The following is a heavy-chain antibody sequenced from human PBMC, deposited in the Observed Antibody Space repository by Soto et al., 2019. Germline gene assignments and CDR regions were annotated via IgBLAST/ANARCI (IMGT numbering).Heavy chain of an antibody. CDR3: ASVRGTTVVTPYVFGWFDP. J-gene: IGHJ5*02. CDR1: GGPFSSYA. V-gene: IGHV1-69*06. CDR2: IIPIFGTA. Sequence: SVKVYCKSCGGPFSSYAISLVRQAPGQGLEWMGGIIPIFGTANYSQKFQGRVTITADKSTSTAYMELSSLRSEDTAVYYCASVRGTTVVTPYVFGWFDPWGQGTMVTVSS. D-gene: IGHD4-17*01.